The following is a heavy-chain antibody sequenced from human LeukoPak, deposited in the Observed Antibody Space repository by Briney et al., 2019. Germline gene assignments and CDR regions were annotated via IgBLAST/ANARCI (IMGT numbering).Heavy chain of an antibody. V-gene: IGHV4-59*08. CDR2: IYHSGST. CDR1: GGSISSYY. J-gene: IGHJ5*02. CDR3: ARFWTRFDP. D-gene: IGHD1-1*01. Sequence: PSETLSLTCTVSGGSISSYYWSWIRQPPGKGLEWIGSIYHSGSTYYNPSLKSRVTISVDTSKNQFSLKLSSVTAADTAVYYCARFWTRFDPWGQGTLVTVSS.